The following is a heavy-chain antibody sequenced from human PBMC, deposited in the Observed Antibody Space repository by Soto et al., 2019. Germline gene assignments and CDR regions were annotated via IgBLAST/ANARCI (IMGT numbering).Heavy chain of an antibody. CDR2: IYYSGST. J-gene: IGHJ4*02. V-gene: IGHV4-59*01. D-gene: IGHD3-22*01. CDR1: GGSISSYY. Sequence: NPSETLSLTCTVSGGSISSYYWSWIRQPPGKGLEWIGYIYYSGSTNYNPSLKSRVTISVDTSKNQFSLKLSSVTAADTAVYYCARAFDYYDSSGSLDYWGQGTLVTSPQ. CDR3: ARAFDYYDSSGSLDY.